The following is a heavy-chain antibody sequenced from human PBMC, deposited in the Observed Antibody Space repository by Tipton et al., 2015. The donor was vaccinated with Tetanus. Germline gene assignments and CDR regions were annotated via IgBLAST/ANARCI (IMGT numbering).Heavy chain of an antibody. V-gene: IGHV1-18*01. CDR2: ISGCNGNT. J-gene: IGHJ4*02. CDR1: GYTFTGHY. Sequence: QSGPEVKRPGASVKVSCKASGYTFTGHYIHWVRQAPGQGLEWMGWISGCNGNTNFTQKFQGRLTMTRDTSTSTAYMELRSLRSDDTAVYFCARDQLDHWGQGTLVTVSS. CDR3: ARDQLDH.